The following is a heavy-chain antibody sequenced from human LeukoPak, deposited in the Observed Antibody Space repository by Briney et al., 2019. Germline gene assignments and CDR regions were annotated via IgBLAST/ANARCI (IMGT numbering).Heavy chain of an antibody. J-gene: IGHJ4*02. V-gene: IGHV3-23*01. CDR3: APDLRGSAWSLDD. D-gene: IGHD6-13*01. Sequence: GRSLRLSCAASGFTFSSYAMGWVRQAPGKGLEWVSLISGSSGGTYFADSVKGRFTISRDNSKNTLYLQMDGLRAEDTAIYYCAPDLRGSAWSLDDWGQGTLVTVSS. CDR2: ISGSSGGT. CDR1: GFTFSSYA.